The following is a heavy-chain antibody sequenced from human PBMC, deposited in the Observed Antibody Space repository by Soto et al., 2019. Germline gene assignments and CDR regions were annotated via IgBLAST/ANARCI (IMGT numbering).Heavy chain of an antibody. CDR1: GFTFSSYS. CDR3: ARSSGGSGKLWNHYGMDV. Sequence: EVQLVESGGGLVKPGGSLRLSCAASGFTFSSYSMNWVRQAPGKGLEWVSSISSGSSYIYYADSVKGRFTISRDNAKNSLYLQMHSLRAEDTAVYYCARSSGGSGKLWNHYGMDVWGQGTTVTVSS. J-gene: IGHJ6*02. CDR2: ISSGSSYI. D-gene: IGHD3-10*01. V-gene: IGHV3-21*06.